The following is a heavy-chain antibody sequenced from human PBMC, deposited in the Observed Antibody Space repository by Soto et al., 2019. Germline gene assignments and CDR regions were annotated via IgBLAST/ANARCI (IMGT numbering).Heavy chain of an antibody. V-gene: IGHV1-46*01. CDR2: INPSGGST. J-gene: IGHJ6*02. Sequence: ASVKVSCKASGYTFTSYYMHWVRQAPGQGLEWMGIINPSGGSTSYAQKFQGRVTMTRDTSTSTVYMELSSLRSEDTAVYYCARGGGSGSYYFYYGMDVWGQGTTVTVSS. CDR1: GYTFTSYY. D-gene: IGHD3-10*01. CDR3: ARGGGSGSYYFYYGMDV.